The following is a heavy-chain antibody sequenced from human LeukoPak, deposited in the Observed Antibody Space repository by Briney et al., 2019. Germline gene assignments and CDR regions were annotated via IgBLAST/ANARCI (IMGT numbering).Heavy chain of an antibody. Sequence: SETLSLTCTVSGGSISSSSYYWGWIRQPPGRGLEWIGSIYSSGSTYYNPSLMSRVTISVDTFKNQFSLKLSSVTAADTAVYYCARGATTHGGIYDYWGQGTLVTVSS. CDR1: GGSISSSSYY. J-gene: IGHJ4*02. V-gene: IGHV4-39*01. CDR3: ARGATTHGGIYDY. D-gene: IGHD3-16*01. CDR2: IYSSGST.